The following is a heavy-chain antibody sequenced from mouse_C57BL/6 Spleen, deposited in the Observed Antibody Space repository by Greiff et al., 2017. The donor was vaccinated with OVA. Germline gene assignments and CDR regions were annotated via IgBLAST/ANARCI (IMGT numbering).Heavy chain of an antibody. V-gene: IGHV1-80*01. CDR1: GYAFSSYW. D-gene: IGHD1-1*01. Sequence: QVQLQQSGAELVKPGASVKISCKASGYAFSSYWMNWVKQRPGKGLEWIGQIYPGDGDTNYNGKFKGKATLTADKSSSTAYMQLSSLTSEDTAVYFCARDDNGSSYGYFDYWGEGTTLTVSS. CDR2: IYPGDGDT. CDR3: ARDDNGSSYGYFDY. J-gene: IGHJ2*01.